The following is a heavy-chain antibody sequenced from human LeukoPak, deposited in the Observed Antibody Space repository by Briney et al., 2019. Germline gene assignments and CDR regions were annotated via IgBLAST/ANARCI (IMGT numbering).Heavy chain of an antibody. Sequence: ASVKVSCKASGYTFTSYGISWVRQAPGQGLEWMGWISAYNGNTNYVQKLQGRVTMTRDMSTSTVYMELSSLRSEDTAVYYCATTPTIRDYYYMDVWGKGTTVTVSS. CDR2: ISAYNGNT. V-gene: IGHV1-18*01. J-gene: IGHJ6*03. CDR3: ATTPTIRDYYYMDV. D-gene: IGHD2-2*01. CDR1: GYTFTSYG.